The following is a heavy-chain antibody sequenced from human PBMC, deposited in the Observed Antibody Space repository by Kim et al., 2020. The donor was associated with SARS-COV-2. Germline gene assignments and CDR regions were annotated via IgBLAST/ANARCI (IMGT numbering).Heavy chain of an antibody. CDR3: ARESATRGLVDY. J-gene: IGHJ4*02. CDR2: IQTNENT. CDR1: GASISNYH. Sequence: SETLSLTCTVSGASISNYHWSWIRQAAGKGLEWIGRIQTNENTYYNPSLKSRVTMSVDTSKNQFSLNMNSVAAADTAVYYCARESATRGLVDYWGQGTLVSVSS. D-gene: IGHD6-25*01. V-gene: IGHV4-4*07.